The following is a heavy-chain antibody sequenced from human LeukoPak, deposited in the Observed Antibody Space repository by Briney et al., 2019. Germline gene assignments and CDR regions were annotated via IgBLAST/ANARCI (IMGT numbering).Heavy chain of an antibody. D-gene: IGHD6-19*01. J-gene: IGHJ4*02. V-gene: IGHV4-4*02. CDR1: GASVSSINW. Sequence: PSETLSLTCAVSGASVSSINWWIWVRQPPGKGLEWIGEIHHSGSANYNPSLKSRVTMSVDASKNHISLSLSSATAADTAVYYCARGLYSSDSYWGQGILVTVSS. CDR2: IHHSGSA. CDR3: ARGLYSSDSY.